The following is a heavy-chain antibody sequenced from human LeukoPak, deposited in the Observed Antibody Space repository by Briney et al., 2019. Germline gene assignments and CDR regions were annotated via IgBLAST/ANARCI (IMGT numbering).Heavy chain of an antibody. CDR1: GGSISTYY. D-gene: IGHD3-10*01. Sequence: SETLSLICTVSGGSISTYYWSWIRQPAGKGLEWIGRIYPSGSTNYNPSLKSRVTMSTDTSKNQFSLKLSSVTAADTAVYYCARAPYGSGATWFDPWGQGTLVTVSS. CDR3: ARAPYGSGATWFDP. CDR2: IYPSGST. J-gene: IGHJ5*02. V-gene: IGHV4-4*07.